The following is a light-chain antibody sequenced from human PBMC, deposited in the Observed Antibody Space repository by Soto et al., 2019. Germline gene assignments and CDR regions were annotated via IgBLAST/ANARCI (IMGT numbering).Light chain of an antibody. Sequence: QSVLTQPASVSGSPGQSITISCTGTSSDVGGYDYVSWYQQHPGKAPKLLIFDVSKRPSGVSYRFSGSKSGNTASLTISGLQAEDEADYYCSSYARSITLVFGGGTKVTVL. J-gene: IGLJ2*01. V-gene: IGLV2-14*01. CDR1: SSDVGGYDY. CDR3: SSYARSITLV. CDR2: DVS.